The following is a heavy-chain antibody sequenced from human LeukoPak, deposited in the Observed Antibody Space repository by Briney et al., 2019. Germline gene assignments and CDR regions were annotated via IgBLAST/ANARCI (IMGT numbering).Heavy chain of an antibody. CDR1: GGSISDYY. V-gene: IGHV4-59*01. CDR2: IYYSGST. CDR3: ARVPYDSSGYPYFDY. J-gene: IGHJ4*02. D-gene: IGHD3-22*01. Sequence: SETLSLTCTVSGGSISDYYWSWIRQPPGKGLEWIGYIYYSGSTNYNPSLKSRVTISVDTSKNQFSLKLSSVTAADTAVYYCARVPYDSSGYPYFDYWGQGTLVTVSS.